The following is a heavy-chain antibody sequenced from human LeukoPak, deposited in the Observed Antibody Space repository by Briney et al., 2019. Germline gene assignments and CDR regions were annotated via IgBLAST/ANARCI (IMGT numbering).Heavy chain of an antibody. CDR1: GGSTSSFY. Sequence: SETLSLACTVSGGSTSSFYWSWIRQPAGKGLEWIGRIFTSGSTNYNPSLKSRVTISVDKSKNQFSLKLSSVTAADTAVYYCARERTSYYYYYMDVWGKGTTVTVSS. CDR3: ARERTSYYYYYMDV. V-gene: IGHV4-4*07. J-gene: IGHJ6*03. CDR2: IFTSGST.